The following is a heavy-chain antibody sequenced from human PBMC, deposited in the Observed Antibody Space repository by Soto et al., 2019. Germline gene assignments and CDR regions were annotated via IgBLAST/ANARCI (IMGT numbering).Heavy chain of an antibody. V-gene: IGHV4-39*01. J-gene: IGHJ6*02. D-gene: IGHD2-2*01. CDR1: GHSIRTSSYY. CDR2: LRYSGTI. CDR3: ARHDWSRFYGMDV. Sequence: SSETLSLTCTVSGHSIRTSSYYWGWIRQSPGKGLEWIGSLRYSGTIYYNPSLKSRVTMYVDTSKNQFSLRADSVTAADTAIYYCARHDWSRFYGMDVWGQGTTVTVSS.